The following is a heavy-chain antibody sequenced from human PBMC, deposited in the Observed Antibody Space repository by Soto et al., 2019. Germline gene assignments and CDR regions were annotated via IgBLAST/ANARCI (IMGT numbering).Heavy chain of an antibody. CDR2: IYHSGST. Sequence: QVHLQESGPGLIKPSGTLSLTCAVSGGSISSNWWSWVRQPPGKGLEWIGEIYHSGSTNYNPSLMNRVTMSMDKSQNHLSLNLNSVTAADTAVYYCARHIAVSGTRGFDFWGRRTLVTVSS. CDR3: ARHIAVSGTRGFDF. V-gene: IGHV4-4*02. J-gene: IGHJ4*02. D-gene: IGHD6-19*01. CDR1: GGSISSNW.